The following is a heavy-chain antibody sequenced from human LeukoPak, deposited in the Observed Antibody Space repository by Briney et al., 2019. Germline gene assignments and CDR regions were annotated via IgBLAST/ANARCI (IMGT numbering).Heavy chain of an antibody. CDR1: GYSFTNYW. CDR2: IDPSDSYA. Sequence: GESLKISCKGSGYSFTNYWISWVRQMPGKGLEWMGKIDPSDSYANYNPSFQGHVTISADKSITTAYLQWGSLKASDTAMYYCARDYYDSSGSDAFDIWGQGTMVTVYS. D-gene: IGHD3-22*01. J-gene: IGHJ3*02. CDR3: ARDYYDSSGSDAFDI. V-gene: IGHV5-10-1*01.